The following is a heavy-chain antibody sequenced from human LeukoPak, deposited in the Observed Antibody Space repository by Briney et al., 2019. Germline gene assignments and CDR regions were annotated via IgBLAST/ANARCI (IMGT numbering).Heavy chain of an antibody. CDR1: GGSISSSNW. CDR2: IYHSGST. D-gene: IGHD2-15*01. Sequence: SGTLSLTCAVSGGSISSSNWWSWVRQPPGKGLEWIGEIYHSGSTNYNPSLKSRVTISVDKSKNRFSLKLSSVTAADTAVYYCASRYCSGGSCSRVVDYWGQGTLVTVSS. CDR3: ASRYCSGGSCSRVVDY. V-gene: IGHV4-4*02. J-gene: IGHJ4*02.